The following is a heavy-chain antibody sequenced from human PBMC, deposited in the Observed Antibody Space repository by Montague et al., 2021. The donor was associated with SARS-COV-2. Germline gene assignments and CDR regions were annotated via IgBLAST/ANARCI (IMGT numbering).Heavy chain of an antibody. V-gene: IGHV4-39*01. J-gene: IGHJ4*02. CDR3: ARIVGDCSSDSCYAVR. CDR2: FYYTGYT. D-gene: IGHD2-2*01. CDR1: GASTNSNSYY. Sequence: SETLSLTCAVSGASTNSNSYYWGWIRQPPEKGLDWIGSFYYTGYTCYTPSLKSRVTISGDTSKNQSSLKLTSVTAADTAVYYCARIVGDCSSDSCYAVRWGQGTVVTVSS.